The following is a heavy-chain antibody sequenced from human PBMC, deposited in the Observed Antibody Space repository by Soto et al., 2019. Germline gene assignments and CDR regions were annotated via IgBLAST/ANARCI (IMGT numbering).Heavy chain of an antibody. CDR3: ARCDGITIFGVVTSYYMDV. J-gene: IGHJ6*03. CDR2: ISSSSSYI. CDR1: GFTFSSYS. Sequence: EVQLVESGGGLVKPGGSLRLSCAASGFTFSSYSMNWVRQAPGKGLEWVSSISSSSSYIYYADSVKGRFTISRDNAKNSLYLQMNSLGAEDTAVYYCARCDGITIFGVVTSYYMDVWGKGTTVSVFS. D-gene: IGHD3-3*01. V-gene: IGHV3-21*01.